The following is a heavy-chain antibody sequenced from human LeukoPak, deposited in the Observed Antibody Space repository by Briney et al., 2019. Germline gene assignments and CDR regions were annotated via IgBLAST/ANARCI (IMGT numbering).Heavy chain of an antibody. V-gene: IGHV4-39*07. Sequence: NPSETLSLTCTVAGGSISSGSYYWGWIRQPPGKGLEWIGSIYYSGSTYYNPSLESRITVSLDTSKNQFSLKLRFVTAADTAVYYCARDKTFEVVNYFDYWAQGTLVTVSS. CDR1: GGSISSGSYY. D-gene: IGHD3-3*01. CDR3: ARDKTFEVVNYFDY. CDR2: IYYSGST. J-gene: IGHJ4*02.